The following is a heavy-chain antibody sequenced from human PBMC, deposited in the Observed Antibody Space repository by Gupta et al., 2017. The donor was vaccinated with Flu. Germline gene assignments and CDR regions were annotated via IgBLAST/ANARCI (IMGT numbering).Heavy chain of an antibody. CDR3: ARVSGENRDY. Sequence: FTFSSYTMSWVRQAPGKGLEWVSSISSSSSYIFYADSMKGRFTISRDNARNSLYLQMNSLRAEDTAIYYCARVSGENRDYWGLGTLVTVSS. V-gene: IGHV3-21*01. CDR2: ISSSSSYI. D-gene: IGHD7-27*01. J-gene: IGHJ4*02. CDR1: FTFSSYT.